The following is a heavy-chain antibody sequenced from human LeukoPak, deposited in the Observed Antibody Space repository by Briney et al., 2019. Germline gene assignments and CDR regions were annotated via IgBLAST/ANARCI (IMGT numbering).Heavy chain of an antibody. CDR2: ISSSSSYI. CDR1: GFTFSSYN. CDR3: AKDQGFRSSGWYGK. V-gene: IGHV3-21*04. D-gene: IGHD6-19*01. J-gene: IGHJ4*02. Sequence: PGGSLRLSCAASGFTFSSYNMNWVRQAPGKGLEWVSSISSSSSYIYYADSVKGRFTISRDNAKNSLYLQMNSLRAEDTAVYYCAKDQGFRSSGWYGKWGQGTLVTVSS.